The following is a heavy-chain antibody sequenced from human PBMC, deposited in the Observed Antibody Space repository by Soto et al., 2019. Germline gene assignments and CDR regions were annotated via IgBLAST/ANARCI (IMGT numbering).Heavy chain of an antibody. Sequence: QVQMVQSGAEVKKPGSSARVSCKVSGGTFSRHSFSWVRQAPGQGLEWMGGIIPIFDATQYAQKFHDSLMIPAEESTTTSHTYLSGLRPEDTAIYYCARDLTSVRGSRGQGTLVTVS. CDR1: GGTFSRHS. CDR3: ARDLTSVRGS. V-gene: IGHV1-69*01. J-gene: IGHJ4*02. CDR2: IIPIFDAT. D-gene: IGHD3-10*01.